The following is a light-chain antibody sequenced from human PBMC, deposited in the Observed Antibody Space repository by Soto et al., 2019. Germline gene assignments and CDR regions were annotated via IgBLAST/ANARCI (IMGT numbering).Light chain of an antibody. CDR3: SSFTSSTSYV. V-gene: IGLV2-14*03. Sequence: QSVLTQPASVSGSPGQSIAISCTGTSSDVGSYNPVSWYQQYPGKAPKLMIHDVNNRPSGISDRFSGSKSGNTASLTISGLQAEDEADYYCSSFTSSTSYVFGTGTKLTVL. CDR1: SSDVGSYNP. J-gene: IGLJ1*01. CDR2: DVN.